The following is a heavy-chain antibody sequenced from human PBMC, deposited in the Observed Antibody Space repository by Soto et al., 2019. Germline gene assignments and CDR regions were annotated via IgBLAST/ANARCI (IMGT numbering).Heavy chain of an antibody. CDR1: GGSISSYY. Sequence: QVQLQESGPGLVKPSETLSLTCTVSGGSISSYYWSWIRQPAGKGLEWIGRIYTSGSTNYNPSFKSRVTMSVDTSKNQFSLKLSSVTAADTAVYYCARDNFEYYYDSSGYVYYYYGMDVWGQGTTVTVSS. J-gene: IGHJ6*02. D-gene: IGHD3-22*01. V-gene: IGHV4-4*07. CDR3: ARDNFEYYYDSSGYVYYYYGMDV. CDR2: IYTSGST.